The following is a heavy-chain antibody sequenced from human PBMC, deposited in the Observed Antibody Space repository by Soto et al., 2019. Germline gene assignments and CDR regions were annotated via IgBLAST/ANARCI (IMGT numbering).Heavy chain of an antibody. CDR1: GGSVSSGSYY. V-gene: IGHV4-61*01. CDR2: IYYSGST. CDR3: ASYGIQLGNDY. Sequence: PSETLSLTCTVSGGSVSSGSYYWSWIRQPPGKGLEWIGYIYYSGSTNYNPSLKSRVTISVDTSKNQFSLKLSSVTAADTAVYYCASYGIQLGNDYWGQGTLVTVSS. D-gene: IGHD5-18*01. J-gene: IGHJ4*02.